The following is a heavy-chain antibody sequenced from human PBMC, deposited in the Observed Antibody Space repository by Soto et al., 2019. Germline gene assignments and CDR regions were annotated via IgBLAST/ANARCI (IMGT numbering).Heavy chain of an antibody. V-gene: IGHV2-5*02. CDR3: ARTYYDILTGYYIGDAFDI. Sequence: QITLKESGPPLVKPTQTLTLTCTFSGFSLSTSGVGVGWIRQPPGKALEWLALIYWDDDKRYSPSLKSRLTITKDTSKNQVVLTMTNMDPVDTATYYCARTYYDILTGYYIGDAFDIWGQGTMVTVSS. D-gene: IGHD3-9*01. CDR1: GFSLSTSGVG. J-gene: IGHJ3*02. CDR2: IYWDDDK.